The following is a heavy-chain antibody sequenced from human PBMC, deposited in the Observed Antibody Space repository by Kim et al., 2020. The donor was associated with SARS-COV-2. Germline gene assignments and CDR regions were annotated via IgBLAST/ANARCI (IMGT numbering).Heavy chain of an antibody. CDR2: INYLGP. D-gene: IGHD5-12*01. Sequence: SETLSLTCTVSGGSLTPYYWSWVRQPPGKGLECIGYINYLGPTYNSSLASRFTMSLDTSKEQFSLRLRSVTAPATAAYYFSRHISCAGYAGPEPPDWGQG. CDR3: SRHISCAGYAGPEPPD. J-gene: IGHJ1*01. CDR1: GGSLTPYY. V-gene: IGHV4-59*08.